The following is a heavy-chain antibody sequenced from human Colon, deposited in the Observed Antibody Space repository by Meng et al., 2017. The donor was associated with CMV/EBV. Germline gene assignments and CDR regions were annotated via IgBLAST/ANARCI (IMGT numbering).Heavy chain of an antibody. CDR1: GFTFSNYG. J-gene: IGHJ5*02. CDR3: AREPRNWGLTP. V-gene: IGHV3-30*02. Sequence: GGSLRLSCAASGFTFSNYGMHWVRQAPGKGLEWVAIIWNDGSHKYYADSVKGRFTISRDNSKNTMSLQMNSLRAEDTAVYYCAREPRNWGLTPWGQGTMVTVSS. CDR2: IWNDGSHK. D-gene: IGHD7-27*01.